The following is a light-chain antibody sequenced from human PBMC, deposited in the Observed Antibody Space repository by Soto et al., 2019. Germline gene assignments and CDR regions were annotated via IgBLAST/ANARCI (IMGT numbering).Light chain of an antibody. CDR1: ESVGSN. CDR2: GAS. V-gene: IGKV3D-15*01. CDR3: QQYNNWPPLT. Sequence: EPVMTQSPATRSVSPGERATISCKASESVGSNLAWYQQKPGQVPRLIIFGASSRATGTPVRFSGSGFGTDFTLTISSLQSEDFAVYYCQQYNNWPPLTFGGGTKV. J-gene: IGKJ4*01.